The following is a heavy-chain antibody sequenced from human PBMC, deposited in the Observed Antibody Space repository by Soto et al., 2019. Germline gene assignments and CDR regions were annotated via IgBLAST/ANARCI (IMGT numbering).Heavy chain of an antibody. CDR3: ARGCIAARRVSDY. D-gene: IGHD6-6*01. V-gene: IGHV1-8*01. Sequence: QVQLVHSGAEVKKPGASVKVSCKASGYTFTSYDITGGRQATGQGLEWMGWMNPNSGNTGYAQKFQGRVTMTRNTSISTAYMELSSLRSEDTAVYYCARGCIAARRVSDYWGQGTLVTVSS. J-gene: IGHJ4*02. CDR1: GYTFTSYD. CDR2: MNPNSGNT.